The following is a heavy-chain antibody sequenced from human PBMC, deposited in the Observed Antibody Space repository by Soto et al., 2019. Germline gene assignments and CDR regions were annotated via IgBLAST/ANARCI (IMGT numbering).Heavy chain of an antibody. J-gene: IGHJ3*02. D-gene: IGHD1-7*01. Sequence: GASVKVSCKASGYTFTGYYMHWVRQATGQGLEWMGWMNPNSGNTGYAQKFQGRVTMTRNTSISTAYMELSSLRSEDTAVYYCARASNWNYIISGYDAFDIWGQGTMVTVSS. CDR2: MNPNSGNT. V-gene: IGHV1-8*02. CDR1: GYTFTGYY. CDR3: ARASNWNYIISGYDAFDI.